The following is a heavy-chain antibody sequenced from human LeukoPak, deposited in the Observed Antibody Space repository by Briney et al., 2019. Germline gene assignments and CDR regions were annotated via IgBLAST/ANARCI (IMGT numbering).Heavy chain of an antibody. CDR2: IIVIFGTP. D-gene: IGHD5-18*01. Sequence: WASVKVSCKASGGTFSSYSFSWLRQAPGQGLEWLGGIIVIFGTPNYPQKFHGRVTITADESTSTVYMELSSLRSEDTAMYYCARDVDSSMVTNWFDSWGQGTLVTVSS. J-gene: IGHJ5*01. V-gene: IGHV1-69*13. CDR3: ARDVDSSMVTNWFDS. CDR1: GGTFSSYS.